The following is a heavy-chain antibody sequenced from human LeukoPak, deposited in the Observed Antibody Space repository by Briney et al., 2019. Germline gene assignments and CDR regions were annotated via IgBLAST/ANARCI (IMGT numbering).Heavy chain of an antibody. CDR2: IYYSGST. J-gene: IGHJ4*02. CDR3: ARGGIAAVSY. Sequence: SETLSLTCTVSGGSISSSSYYWGWIRQPPGKGLEWIGSIYYSGSTYYNPSLKSRVTTSVDTSKNQFSLKLRSVTAADTAVYYCARGGIAAVSYWGQGTLVTVSS. D-gene: IGHD6-13*01. V-gene: IGHV4-39*01. CDR1: GGSISSSSYY.